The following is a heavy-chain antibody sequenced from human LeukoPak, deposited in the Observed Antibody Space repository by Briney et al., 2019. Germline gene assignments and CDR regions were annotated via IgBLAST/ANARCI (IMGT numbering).Heavy chain of an antibody. D-gene: IGHD3-22*01. Sequence: SETLSLTCNVSGTSIKTYYWSWIRQPPGKGLEWIGYIFDRGTTNYNPSLESRVTISAETSKNQVSLKLSSVTAADTAVYYCARAMYYDSSGYSYYYYYYYMDVWGKGTTVTVSS. CDR3: ARAMYYDSSGYSYYYYYYYMDV. V-gene: IGHV4-59*12. CDR1: GTSIKTYY. J-gene: IGHJ6*03. CDR2: IFDRGTT.